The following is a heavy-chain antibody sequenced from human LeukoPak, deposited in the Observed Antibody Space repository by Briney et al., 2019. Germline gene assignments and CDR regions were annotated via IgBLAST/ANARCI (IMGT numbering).Heavy chain of an antibody. Sequence: PSETLSLTCAVYGGSFSGYYWSWIRQPPGKGLEWIGEINHSGSTNYNPSLKSRVTISVDTSKNQFSLKLSSVTAADTAVYYCARGRKYLVGDAFDIWGQGTMVTVSS. J-gene: IGHJ3*02. D-gene: IGHD2/OR15-2a*01. V-gene: IGHV4-34*01. CDR3: ARGRKYLVGDAFDI. CDR1: GGSFSGYY. CDR2: INHSGST.